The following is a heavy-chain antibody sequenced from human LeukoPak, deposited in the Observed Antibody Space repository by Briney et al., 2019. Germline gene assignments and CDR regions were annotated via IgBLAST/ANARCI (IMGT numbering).Heavy chain of an antibody. V-gene: IGHV1-46*01. CDR3: AGWSTTYLGY. Sequence: ASVKVSCKASGYTFTSYYIHWVRQAPGQGLEWMGIINPSGGSTNYPQKFQGRVTMTRDTSTSTDYMELSSLRSEDSAVYYCAGWSTTYLGYWGQGTLVTVSS. J-gene: IGHJ4*02. D-gene: IGHD1-1*01. CDR2: INPSGGST. CDR1: GYTFTSYY.